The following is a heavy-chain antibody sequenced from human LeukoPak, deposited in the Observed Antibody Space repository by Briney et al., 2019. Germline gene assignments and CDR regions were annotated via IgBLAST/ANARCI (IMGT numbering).Heavy chain of an antibody. V-gene: IGHV3-74*01. CDR1: GFTFSSYW. J-gene: IGHJ4*02. CDR2: INSDGSST. D-gene: IGHD3-3*01. Sequence: GGSLRLSCAASGFTFSSYWMHWVRHAPGKGLVWVSRINSDGSSTSYADSVKGRSTISRDNAKNTLYLQMNSLRAEDTAVYYCARVLYDFWSYFDYWGQGTLVTVSS. CDR3: ARVLYDFWSYFDY.